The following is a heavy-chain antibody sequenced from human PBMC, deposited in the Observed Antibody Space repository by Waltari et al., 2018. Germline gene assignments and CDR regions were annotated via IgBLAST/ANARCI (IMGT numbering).Heavy chain of an antibody. CDR1: GFTFSSYS. V-gene: IGHV3-21*01. J-gene: IGHJ4*02. CDR3: AREVKGSGSYRDSNY. Sequence: EVQLVESGGGLVKPGGSLRLSCAASGFTFSSYSMTWVRQAPGKGLEWVSSISSSSSYIYYADSVKGRFTISRDNAKNSLYLQMNSLRAEDTAVYYCAREVKGSGSYRDSNYWGQGTLVTVSS. CDR2: ISSSSSYI. D-gene: IGHD1-26*01.